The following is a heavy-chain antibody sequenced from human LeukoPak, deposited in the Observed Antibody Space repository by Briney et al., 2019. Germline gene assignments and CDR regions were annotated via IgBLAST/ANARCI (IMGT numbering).Heavy chain of an antibody. V-gene: IGHV3-64D*09. Sequence: PGGSLRLSCSASGFTFSSYATHWVRQAPGKGLEYVSAISSNGGSTYYADSVKGRFTISRDNSKNTLYLKMSSLRAEDTAVYYCLKARSPTNPNWFDPWGQGTLVTVSS. CDR3: LKARSPTNPNWFDP. CDR2: ISSNGGST. CDR1: GFTFSSYA. J-gene: IGHJ5*02.